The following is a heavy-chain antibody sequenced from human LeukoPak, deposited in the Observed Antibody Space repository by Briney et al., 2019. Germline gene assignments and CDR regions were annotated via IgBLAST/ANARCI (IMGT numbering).Heavy chain of an antibody. CDR2: IWHDGSNE. CDR3: ARDISGGYSAGY. Sequence: GGSLRLSCAASGFTFSNYAMYWVRQAPGKGLEWVSLIWHDGSNEYYADSVKGRFTSSRANSKNTLYLQMNSLRAEDTAMYYCARDISGGYSAGYWGQGTLVTVSS. J-gene: IGHJ4*02. CDR1: GFTFSNYA. V-gene: IGHV3-33*01. D-gene: IGHD1-26*01.